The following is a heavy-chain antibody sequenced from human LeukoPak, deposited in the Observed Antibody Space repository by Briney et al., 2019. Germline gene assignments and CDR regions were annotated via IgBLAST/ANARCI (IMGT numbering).Heavy chain of an antibody. J-gene: IGHJ4*02. Sequence: PGGTLRLSCAASGFTFSSCGMHWVRQAPGKGLEWVAVITYDVKRKYYADSVKGRFTISRDNSKNTLYLQMNSLRTEDTAVYFCVKEQSSGNFRTADYWGRGTQVTVSS. CDR2: ITYDVKRK. V-gene: IGHV3-30*18. D-gene: IGHD3-10*01. CDR1: GFTFSSCG. CDR3: VKEQSSGNFRTADY.